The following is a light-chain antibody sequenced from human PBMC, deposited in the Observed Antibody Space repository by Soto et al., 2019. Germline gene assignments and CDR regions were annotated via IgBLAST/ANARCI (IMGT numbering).Light chain of an antibody. V-gene: IGKV3-15*01. CDR1: QSLSFN. CDR3: QQRSNWPPEIT. Sequence: EIMVRQSAAALSVSPGERATLSCGAIQSLSFNLAWYQQKPGQAPRLLIYAASTRATGIPARFSGSGSGTEFTLTISSLQSEDFAVYYCQQRSNWPPEITFGQGTRLEI. CDR2: AAS. J-gene: IGKJ5*01.